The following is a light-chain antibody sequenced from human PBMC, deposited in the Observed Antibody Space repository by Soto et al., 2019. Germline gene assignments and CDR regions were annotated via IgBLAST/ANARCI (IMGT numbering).Light chain of an antibody. CDR3: GTWDRSLTAGV. V-gene: IGLV1-51*01. CDR2: DNN. J-gene: IGLJ2*01. CDR1: TSNIGSSY. Sequence: QSVLTQPPSVSAAPGQTVTISCSGSTSNIGSSYVSWYQQFPGTAPKLLIYDNNKRPSEIPDRFSGSKSGTSATLDITGLQTGDEDDYYCGTWDRSLTAGVFGGGTKLTVL.